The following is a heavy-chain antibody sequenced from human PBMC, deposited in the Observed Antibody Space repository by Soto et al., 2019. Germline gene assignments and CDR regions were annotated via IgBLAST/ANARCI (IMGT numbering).Heavy chain of an antibody. V-gene: IGHV4-61*01. J-gene: IGHJ4*02. Sequence: SETLSLTCTVSGGSVSSGSYYWSWIRQPPGKGLEWIGYIYYSGSTNYNPSLKSRVTISVDTSKNQFSLKLSSVTTADTAVYYCARGYYDSSGYVPPGYWGQGTLVTVSS. D-gene: IGHD3-22*01. CDR1: GGSVSSGSYY. CDR2: IYYSGST. CDR3: ARGYYDSSGYVPPGY.